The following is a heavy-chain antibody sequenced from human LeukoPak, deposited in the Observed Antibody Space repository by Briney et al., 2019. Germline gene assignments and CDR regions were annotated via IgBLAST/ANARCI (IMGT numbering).Heavy chain of an antibody. D-gene: IGHD3-22*01. CDR1: GGSISSSSYY. J-gene: IGHJ4*02. V-gene: IGHV4-39*01. Sequence: SETLSLTCTVSGGSISSSSYYWGWIRQPPGKGLEWIGSIYYSGSTYYNPSLKSRVTISVDTSKNQFSLKLSSVTAADTAVYYCARHRRRITMIVVVGVGGGYYFDYWGQGTLVTVSS. CDR3: ARHRRRITMIVVVGVGGGYYFDY. CDR2: IYYSGST.